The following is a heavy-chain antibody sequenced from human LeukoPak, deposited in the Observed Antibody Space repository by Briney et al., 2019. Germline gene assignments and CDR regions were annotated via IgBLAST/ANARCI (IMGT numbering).Heavy chain of an antibody. CDR2: IYYSGST. V-gene: IGHV4-59*12. CDR3: ARVRGSSGSYEYYHYMDV. CDR1: GGSISSYY. J-gene: IGHJ6*03. D-gene: IGHD1-26*01. Sequence: SETLSLTCTVSGGSISSYYWSWLRQPPGKGLEWIGYIYYSGSTNYNPSLKSRVTISVDTSKKQFSLKLSSVTAADTAVYYCARVRGSSGSYEYYHYMDVWGKGTTVTISS.